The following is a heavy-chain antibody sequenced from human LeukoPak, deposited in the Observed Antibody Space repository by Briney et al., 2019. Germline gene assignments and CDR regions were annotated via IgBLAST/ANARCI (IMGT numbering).Heavy chain of an antibody. J-gene: IGHJ6*03. CDR2: INHSGST. D-gene: IGHD2-2*01. CDR1: GGSFSGYY. CDR3: AIVRGMGPAAPPPYYYYYYMDV. Sequence: PSETLSLTCAVYGGSFSGYYWSWLRQPTGKGLEWIGEINHSGSTNYNPSLKSRVTISVDASKNQFSLKVSSVAAADTAVYYCAIVRGMGPAAPPPYYYYYYMDVWGKGTTVTVSS. V-gene: IGHV4-34*01.